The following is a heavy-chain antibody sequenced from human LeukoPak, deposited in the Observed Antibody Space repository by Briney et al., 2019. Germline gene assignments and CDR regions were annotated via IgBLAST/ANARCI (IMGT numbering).Heavy chain of an antibody. CDR2: IYYSGST. Sequence: KPSETLSLTCTVSGGSISSSSYYWGWIRQPPGKGLEWIGSIYYSGSTYYNPSLKSRVTISVDTSKNQFSLKLSSVTAADTAVYYCARGGRWGSWYWGQGTLVTVSS. CDR3: ARGGRWGSWY. D-gene: IGHD3-16*01. V-gene: IGHV4-39*07. CDR1: GGSISSSSYY. J-gene: IGHJ4*02.